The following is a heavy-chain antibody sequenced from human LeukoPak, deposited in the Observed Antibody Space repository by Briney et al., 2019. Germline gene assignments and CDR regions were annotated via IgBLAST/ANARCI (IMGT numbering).Heavy chain of an antibody. J-gene: IGHJ4*02. D-gene: IGHD4-17*01. V-gene: IGHV3-30*03. CDR3: ARRRTTVTTSLDY. CDR1: GFNFSDYG. Sequence: GGSLRLTCAGSGFNFSDYGIHWVRQAPGKGLEWMTVISHDGIDKNYLDSVKGRFIISRDNSKNTVYLQINSLRFEDTAVYYCARRRTTVTTSLDYWGQGTLVTVSS. CDR2: ISHDGIDK.